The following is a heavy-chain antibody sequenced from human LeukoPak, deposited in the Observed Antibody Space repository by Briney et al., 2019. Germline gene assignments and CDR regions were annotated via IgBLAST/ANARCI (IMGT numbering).Heavy chain of an antibody. Sequence: ASVKVSCKASGGTFRRYAISWVRQAPGQGLEWMGRIIPILGMANYAQKFQGRVTITADKSTSTAYMELSSLRSEDTALYYCARDLQGITIPRIWGQGTLVTVSS. V-gene: IGHV1-69*04. D-gene: IGHD3-10*01. CDR2: IIPILGMA. J-gene: IGHJ4*02. CDR3: ARDLQGITIPRI. CDR1: GGTFRRYA.